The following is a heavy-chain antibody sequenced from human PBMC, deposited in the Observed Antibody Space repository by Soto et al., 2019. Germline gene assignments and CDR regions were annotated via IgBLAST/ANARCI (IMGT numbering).Heavy chain of an antibody. J-gene: IGHJ4*02. D-gene: IGHD4-17*01. CDR3: ASDSGDYGDYRRPFDY. V-gene: IGHV1-46*03. Sequence: ASVKVSCKASGYTFTSYYMHWVRQAPGQGLEWMGIINPSGGSTSYAQKFQGRVTMTRDTSTSTVYMELSSLRSEDTAVYYCASDSGDYGDYRRPFDYWGQGTLVTVSS. CDR1: GYTFTSYY. CDR2: INPSGGST.